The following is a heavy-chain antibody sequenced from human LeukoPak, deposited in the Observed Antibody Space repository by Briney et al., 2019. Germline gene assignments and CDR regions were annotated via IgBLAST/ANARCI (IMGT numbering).Heavy chain of an antibody. CDR3: ARGLALLTYYDRSVWFDP. J-gene: IGHJ5*02. Sequence: SETLSLTCTVSGGSISSGGYYWSWIRQHPGKGLEWIGYIYYSGSTYYNPSLKSRVTISVDTPKNQFSLKLSSVTAADTAVYYCARGLALLTYYDRSVWFDPWGQGTLVTVSS. V-gene: IGHV4-31*03. CDR1: GGSISSGGYY. CDR2: IYYSGST. D-gene: IGHD3-3*01.